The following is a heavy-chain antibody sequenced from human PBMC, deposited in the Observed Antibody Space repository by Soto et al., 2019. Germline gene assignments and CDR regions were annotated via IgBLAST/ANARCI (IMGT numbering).Heavy chain of an antibody. D-gene: IGHD3-10*01. Sequence: QVQLVESGGGLVKPGGSLRLSCAASGFTFSDYYMSWIRQAPGKGLEWVSYISSSGSTIYYADSVRGRFTISRDNAKNSLYLQMNSLRAEDTAVYYCARTMVRGVMTLQHYYYMDVWGKGTTVTVSS. CDR2: ISSSGSTI. CDR3: ARTMVRGVMTLQHYYYMDV. V-gene: IGHV3-11*01. CDR1: GFTFSDYY. J-gene: IGHJ6*03.